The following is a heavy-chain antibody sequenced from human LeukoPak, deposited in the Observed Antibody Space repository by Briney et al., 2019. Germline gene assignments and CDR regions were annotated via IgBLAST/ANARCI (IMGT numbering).Heavy chain of an antibody. CDR1: GYTFTSYY. J-gene: IGHJ4*02. D-gene: IGHD1-26*01. V-gene: IGHV1-46*01. Sequence: GASVKVSCKGSGYTFTSYYMHWVRQAPGQGLEWMGIINPSGGSTSYAKQFQSRVTMTRDTSTSTVYMELSSLRSEDTAVYYCARGSIVGATCFDYWGQGTLVTVSS. CDR3: ARGSIVGATCFDY. CDR2: INPSGGST.